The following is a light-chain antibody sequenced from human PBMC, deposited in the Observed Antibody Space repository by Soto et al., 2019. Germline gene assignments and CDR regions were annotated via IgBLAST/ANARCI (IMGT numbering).Light chain of an antibody. CDR2: DTS. CDR1: QSRSSRH. J-gene: IGKJ1*01. V-gene: IGKV3-15*01. CDR3: KQYHNLPPWT. Sequence: EIVLTQSAGRLYLSPGEGATLXCRASQSRSSRHLALYQQKPGKAPMLLXXDTSTRATGIPARLSGSGSGTESTLNIRSLQSEDFAVYHCKQYHNLPPWTFGQGTKVDIK.